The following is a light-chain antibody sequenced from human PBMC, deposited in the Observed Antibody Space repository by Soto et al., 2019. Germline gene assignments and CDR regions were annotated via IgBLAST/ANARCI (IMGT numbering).Light chain of an antibody. V-gene: IGLV2-14*03. CDR1: SSDVGAYNF. Sequence: QSALTQPASVSGSPGQSITISCTGTSSDVGAYNFVSWYQQHPAKAPKLIIYDVDTRPSGISPRFSGSKSGNTASLTISGLQAEDEANYYCSSYTTTSTVLFGGGTQLTVL. CDR3: SSYTTTSTVL. CDR2: DVD. J-gene: IGLJ2*01.